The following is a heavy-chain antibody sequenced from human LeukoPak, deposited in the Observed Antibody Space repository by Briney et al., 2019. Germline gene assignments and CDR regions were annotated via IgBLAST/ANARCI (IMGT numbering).Heavy chain of an antibody. Sequence: GGSLRLSCAASGFTFSSYAMRWVRQAPGKGLEWVSAASGSGGSTYYAESVKGRFTISRDNSKDTLYLQMNSLRAEGTAVYYCAKDDEDSSSSDYWGQGTLVTVSS. CDR3: AKDDEDSSSSDY. CDR1: GFTFSSYA. CDR2: ASGSGGST. D-gene: IGHD2-2*01. J-gene: IGHJ4*02. V-gene: IGHV3-23*01.